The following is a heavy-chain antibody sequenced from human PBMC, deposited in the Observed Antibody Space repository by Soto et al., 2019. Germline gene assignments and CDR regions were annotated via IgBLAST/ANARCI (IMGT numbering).Heavy chain of an antibody. D-gene: IGHD2-8*01. CDR2: INPKSGGT. J-gene: IGHJ6*02. Sequence: ASAKVSCKASGYSFTDYHVHWVRQAPGQGLEWLGRINPKSGGTSTAQKFQGWVTMTRDTSINTAYMDLTRLRSDDTAVYYCARGHSTDCSNGVCSFFYNHEMDVWGQGTPITV. CDR1: GYSFTDYH. CDR3: ARGHSTDCSNGVCSFFYNHEMDV. V-gene: IGHV1-2*04.